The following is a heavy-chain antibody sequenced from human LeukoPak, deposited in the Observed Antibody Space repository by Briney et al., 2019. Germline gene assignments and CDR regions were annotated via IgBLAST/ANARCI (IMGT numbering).Heavy chain of an antibody. J-gene: IGHJ4*02. CDR1: GFTFSGYE. D-gene: IGHD3-9*01. V-gene: IGHV3-48*03. Sequence: GGSQRLSCAASGFTFSGYEMNWVRQAPGKGLEWVSYISSSAGTIYYADSVKGRFTISRDNAKNSLYPQMNSLRAEDTAAYYCARGAPSGILSSPFDYWGQGTLVTVSS. CDR2: ISSSAGTI. CDR3: ARGAPSGILSSPFDY.